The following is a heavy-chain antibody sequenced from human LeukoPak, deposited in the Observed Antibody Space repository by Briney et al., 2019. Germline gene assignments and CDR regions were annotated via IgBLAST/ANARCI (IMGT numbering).Heavy chain of an antibody. J-gene: IGHJ4*02. CDR3: TRANTVFTDY. D-gene: IGHD4-11*01. Sequence: GGSLRLSCTGSGFTFGDFSITWFRQAPGKGLEWVGSISSKPYGATPEYAASVRGRFIISRDDSKSIAHLQMNSLKVEDSAVYFCTRANTVFTDYWGQGTLVTVSS. CDR2: ISSKPYGATP. CDR1: GFTFGDFS. V-gene: IGHV3-49*03.